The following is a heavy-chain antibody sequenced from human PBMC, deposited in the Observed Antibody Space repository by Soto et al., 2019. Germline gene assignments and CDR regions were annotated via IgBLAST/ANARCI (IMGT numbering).Heavy chain of an antibody. Sequence: GESLKISCKGSGYSFTSYWIGWVRQMPGKGLEWMGIIYPGDSDTRYSPSFQGQVTISADKSISTAYLQWSSLKASDTAMYYCARRDTSSIAGSDAFDIWGQGTMVTVSS. J-gene: IGHJ3*02. V-gene: IGHV5-51*01. CDR3: ARRDTSSIAGSDAFDI. D-gene: IGHD2-2*01. CDR2: IYPGDSDT. CDR1: GYSFTSYW.